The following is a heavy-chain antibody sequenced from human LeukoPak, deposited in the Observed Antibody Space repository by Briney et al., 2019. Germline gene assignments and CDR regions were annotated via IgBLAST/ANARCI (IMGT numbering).Heavy chain of an antibody. V-gene: IGHV3-15*01. Sequence: KPRASLRLSCAASGFTFSNAWMSWVRQAPGKGLEWVGRIKSKTDGGTTDYAAPVKGRFSISRDDSKNTLYLQMNSLKTEDTAVYYCSRYYYDNSGHYVGPHYWGQGTLVTVSS. CDR1: GFTFSNAW. D-gene: IGHD3-22*01. J-gene: IGHJ4*02. CDR3: SRYYYDNSGHYVGPHY. CDR2: IKSKTDGGTT.